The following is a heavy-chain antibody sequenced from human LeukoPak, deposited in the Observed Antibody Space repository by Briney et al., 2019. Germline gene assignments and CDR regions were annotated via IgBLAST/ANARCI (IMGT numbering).Heavy chain of an antibody. V-gene: IGHV4-39*07. Sequence: SETLSLTCAVSGGSISSNSYYWGWIRQPPGKGLEWIGTFYHSGSTNYNPSLKSRVTISVDTSKNQFSLKLSSVTAADTAVYYCARGTIRLMITFGGVIVRGAFDIWGQGTMVTVSS. CDR3: ARGTIRLMITFGGVIVRGAFDI. CDR2: FYHSGST. D-gene: IGHD3-16*02. CDR1: GGSISSNSYY. J-gene: IGHJ3*02.